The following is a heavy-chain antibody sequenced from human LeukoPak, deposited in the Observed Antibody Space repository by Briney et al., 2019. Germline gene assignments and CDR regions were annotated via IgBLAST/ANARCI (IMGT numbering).Heavy chain of an antibody. J-gene: IGHJ6*02. V-gene: IGHV3-21*01. CDR2: ISSSSSYI. CDR3: ARDRSGWLHRRYYGMDV. CDR1: GFTFSSYS. Sequence: KPGGSLRLSCAASGFTFSSYSMNWVRQAPGKGLEWVSSISSSSSYIYYADSVKGRFTISRDNAKNSLYLQMNSLRAEDTAVYYCARDRSGWLHRRYYGMDVWGQGTTVTVSS. D-gene: IGHD6-19*01.